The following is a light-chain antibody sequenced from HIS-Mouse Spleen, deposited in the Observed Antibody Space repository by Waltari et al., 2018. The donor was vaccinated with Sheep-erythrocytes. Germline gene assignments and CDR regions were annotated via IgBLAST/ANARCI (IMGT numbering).Light chain of an antibody. CDR1: QSVLYSSNNKNY. V-gene: IGKV4-1*01. J-gene: IGKJ3*01. CDR2: WAS. Sequence: DIVMTQSPDSLAVSLGERATINCKSRQSVLYSSNNKNYLAWYQQKPGQPPKLLIYWASTGESGVPDRFSGSGSGTDFTLTISSLQAEDVAVYYCQQYYSTPFTFGPGTKVDIK. CDR3: QQYYSTPFT.